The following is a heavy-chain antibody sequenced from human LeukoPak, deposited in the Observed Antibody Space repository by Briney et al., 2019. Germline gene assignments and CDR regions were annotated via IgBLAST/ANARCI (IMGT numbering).Heavy chain of an antibody. CDR2: ISSSSSTI. J-gene: IGHJ6*02. D-gene: IGHD6-19*01. V-gene: IGHV3-48*01. CDR1: GFTFSSYS. Sequence: HTGGSLRLSCAASGFTFSSYSMNWVRQAPGKGLEWVSYISSSSSTIYYADSVKGRFTISRDNAKNSLYLQMNSLRAEDTAVYYCAREVWQWLVNYYGMDVWGQGTTVTVSS. CDR3: AREVWQWLVNYYGMDV.